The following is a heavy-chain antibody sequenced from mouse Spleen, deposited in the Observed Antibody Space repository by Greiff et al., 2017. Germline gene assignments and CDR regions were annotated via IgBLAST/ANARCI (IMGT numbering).Heavy chain of an antibody. CDR1: GFSLTSYG. V-gene: IGHV2-4-1*01. CDR3: ARKDYDGSELPYYAMDY. J-gene: IGHJ4*01. D-gene: IGHD1-1*01. Sequence: VQLQESGPGLVQPSQSLSITCTVSGFSLTSYGVHWVRQSPGKGLEWLGVIWSGGSTDYNAAFISRLSISKDNSKSQVFFKMNSLQADDTAIYYCARKDYDGSELPYYAMDYWGQGTSVTVSS. CDR2: IWSGGST.